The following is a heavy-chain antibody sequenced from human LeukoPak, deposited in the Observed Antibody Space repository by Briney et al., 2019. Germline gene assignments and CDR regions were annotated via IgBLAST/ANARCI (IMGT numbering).Heavy chain of an antibody. CDR3: ARDHRHTNYYDSSGYYYPHSPDFDY. D-gene: IGHD3-22*01. CDR2: INPNSGGT. V-gene: IGHV1-2*02. Sequence: GASVKVSCKASGYTFTGYYMHWVRQAPGQGLEWMGWINPNSGGTNYAQKFQGRVTMTRDTSISTAYMGLSRLRSDDTAVYYCARDHRHTNYYDSSGYYYPHSPDFDYWGQGTLVTVSS. CDR1: GYTFTGYY. J-gene: IGHJ4*02.